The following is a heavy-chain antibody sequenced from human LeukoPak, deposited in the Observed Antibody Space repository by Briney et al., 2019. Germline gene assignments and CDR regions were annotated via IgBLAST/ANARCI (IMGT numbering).Heavy chain of an antibody. V-gene: IGHV3-73*01. CDR3: TSHNWSSYYYYYYMDV. J-gene: IGHJ6*03. Sequence: GGSLRLSCAASGFTFSGSAMHWVRQASGKGLEWVGRIRSKANSYATAYAASVKGRFTISRDDSKNTAYLQMNSLKTEDTAVYYCTSHNWSSYYYYYYMDVWGKGTTVTVSS. CDR2: IRSKANSYAT. D-gene: IGHD1-20*01. CDR1: GFTFSGSA.